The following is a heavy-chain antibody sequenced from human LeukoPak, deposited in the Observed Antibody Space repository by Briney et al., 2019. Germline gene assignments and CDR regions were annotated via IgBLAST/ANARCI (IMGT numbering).Heavy chain of an antibody. J-gene: IGHJ4*02. Sequence: SETLSLTCTVSGASLGGSYWSWLRLPPGKGLEWIGYVHYTGSTKYSTSLQSRVTVSVDTSKNQFSLKLRSVTAADMAIYYCARHYGEGGRLFDWLFNFWGRGTLVTVSS. CDR1: GASLGGSY. CDR3: ARHYGEGGRLFDWLFNF. CDR2: VHYTGST. D-gene: IGHD3-9*01. V-gene: IGHV4-59*08.